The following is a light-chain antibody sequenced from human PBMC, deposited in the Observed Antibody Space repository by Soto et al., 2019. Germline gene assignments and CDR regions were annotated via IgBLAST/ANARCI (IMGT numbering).Light chain of an antibody. CDR3: QQRTNLPPLT. CDR2: GAS. J-gene: IGKJ4*01. CDR1: QSVGSY. Sequence: VLTQSPATLSVSPGERATLSCRASQSVGSYLAWYQQKPGQAPRLLIYGASTRATGIPARFSGSGSGTDFPLTISRLEPEDFAVYYCQQRTNLPPLTFGGGPKVEIK. V-gene: IGKV3-11*01.